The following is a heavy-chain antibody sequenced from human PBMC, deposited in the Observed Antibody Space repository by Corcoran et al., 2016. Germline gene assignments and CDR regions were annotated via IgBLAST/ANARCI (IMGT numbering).Heavy chain of an antibody. J-gene: IGHJ4*02. Sequence: QVQLVESGGGVVQPGRSLRLSCAASGFTFSSDAMHWVRQAPGKGLEWVAFISYDGTVKYYADSVKGRFTISSDTSKNTLYLQRNSLRVEDTALYYCAKDRSTCYSLDDWGQGNLGTVSS. CDR1: GFTFSSDA. D-gene: IGHD2-2*02. CDR2: ISYDGTVK. V-gene: IGHV3-30*18. CDR3: AKDRSTCYSLDD.